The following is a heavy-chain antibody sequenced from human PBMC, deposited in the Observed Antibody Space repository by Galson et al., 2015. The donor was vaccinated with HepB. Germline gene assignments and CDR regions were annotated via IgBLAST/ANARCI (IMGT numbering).Heavy chain of an antibody. J-gene: IGHJ4*02. Sequence: SETLSLTCTVSGGSINNYYWSWVRQPPGKRLEWIGYVYYSGSTKYNPSLKSRVTISVDTSKNQFSLKLTSVTATDTAVYFCARVVQSGYSDYWGQGTLVTVSS. CDR1: GGSINNYY. V-gene: IGHV4-59*08. CDR2: VYYSGST. CDR3: ARVVQSGYSDY. D-gene: IGHD5-18*01.